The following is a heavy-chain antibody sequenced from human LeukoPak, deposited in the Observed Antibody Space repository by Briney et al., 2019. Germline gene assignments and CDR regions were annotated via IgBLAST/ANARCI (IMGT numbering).Heavy chain of an antibody. J-gene: IGHJ6*03. CDR2: ISGSGGST. CDR3: ARGVAVSGRYMDV. V-gene: IGHV3-23*01. Sequence: GGSLRLSRAASGFTFSDYYMSWVRQAPGKGLEWVSAISGSGGSTYYADSVKGRFTISRDDSKNTLYLQMNSLRAEDTAVYYCARGVAVSGRYMDVWGKGTTVTISS. D-gene: IGHD2-15*01. CDR1: GFTFSDYY.